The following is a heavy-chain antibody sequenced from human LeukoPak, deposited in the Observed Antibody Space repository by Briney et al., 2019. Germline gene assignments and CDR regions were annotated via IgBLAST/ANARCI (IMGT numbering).Heavy chain of an antibody. CDR2: ISNNGGYT. CDR3: ARAAYDSNGYTANHDY. CDR1: GFTFSSSA. J-gene: IGHJ4*02. V-gene: IGHV3-23*01. Sequence: GGSLRLSCAASGFTFSSSAMSWVRQAPGKGLEWVSAISNNGGYTYYADSVKGRFTISRDNSRNTLYLQMNNLRAEDTAVYYCARAAYDSNGYTANHDYWGQGTLVTVSS. D-gene: IGHD3-22*01.